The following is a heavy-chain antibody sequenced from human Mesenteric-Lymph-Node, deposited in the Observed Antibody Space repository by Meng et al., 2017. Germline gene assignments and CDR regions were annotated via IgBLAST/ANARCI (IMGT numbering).Heavy chain of an antibody. CDR3: ARAPYYYGSGSYYNYYYYYGMDV. V-gene: IGHV3-21*01. CDR2: ISSSSSYI. CDR1: GFTFSSYS. Sequence: GGSLRLSCAASGFTFSSYSMNWVRQAPGKGLEWVSSISSSSSYIYYADSVKGRFTISRDNAKNSLYLQMNSLRAEDTAVYYCARAPYYYGSGSYYNYYYYYGMDVWGQGTTVTVSS. J-gene: IGHJ6*02. D-gene: IGHD3-10*01.